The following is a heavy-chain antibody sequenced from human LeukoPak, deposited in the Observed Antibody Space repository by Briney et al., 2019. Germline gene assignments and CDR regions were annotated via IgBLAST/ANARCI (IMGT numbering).Heavy chain of an antibody. V-gene: IGHV3-23*01. J-gene: IGHJ4*02. Sequence: GLTLRLSCAASVFTFSSYGMSWVRQAPGKGLEWVSAISGSGGSTYYADSVKGRFTISRDNSKNTLYLQMNSLRAEDTDVYYCANDLKATMVRGVIRYDYWGQGTLVTVSS. D-gene: IGHD3-10*01. CDR2: ISGSGGST. CDR1: VFTFSSYG. CDR3: ANDLKATMVRGVIRYDY.